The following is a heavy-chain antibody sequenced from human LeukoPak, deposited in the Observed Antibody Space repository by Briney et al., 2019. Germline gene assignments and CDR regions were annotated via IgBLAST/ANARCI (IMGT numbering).Heavy chain of an antibody. CDR2: ITSSSSDT. CDR1: GFTFSDYY. CDR3: ARDYDILTGYFRGGFDY. Sequence: GGSLRLSCAASGFTFSDYYMSGIRQAPGKGLEWISYITSSSSDTNYADSVKGRFTISRDNAKKSLYLQMNSLRAEDTAVYYCARDYDILTGYFRGGFDYWGQGTLVTVSS. J-gene: IGHJ4*02. D-gene: IGHD3-9*01. V-gene: IGHV3-11*05.